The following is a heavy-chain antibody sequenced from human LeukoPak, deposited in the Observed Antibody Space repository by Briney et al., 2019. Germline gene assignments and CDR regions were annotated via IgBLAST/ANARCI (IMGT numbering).Heavy chain of an antibody. J-gene: IGHJ4*02. V-gene: IGHV3-74*01. CDR2: INEDGSIT. CDR3: GRDLGGRSGL. CDR1: GFPFRTYW. D-gene: IGHD1-26*01. Sequence: GSLRLSCAVSGFPFRTYWMHWVRQVPGKGLVWVSRINEDGSITNYADSVTGRFRISRDNAENTLYLQMNSLRAEDTAVYYCGRDLGGRSGLWGQGTLVTVSS.